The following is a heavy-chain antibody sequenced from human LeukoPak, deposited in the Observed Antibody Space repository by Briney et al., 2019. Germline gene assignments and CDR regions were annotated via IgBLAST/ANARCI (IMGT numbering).Heavy chain of an antibody. D-gene: IGHD1-1*01. J-gene: IGHJ4*02. CDR3: ARHSLPGKTPFDY. Sequence: ASVKVSCKASGYAFTTYYIHWVRQAPGQGGEGVGIINPSGGSTSYAQKFPGRVTMTRATSASTVYMDLTSLRSDDTAVYYCARHSLPGKTPFDYWGQGTLVTVSS. CDR1: GYAFTTYY. V-gene: IGHV1-46*01. CDR2: INPSGGST.